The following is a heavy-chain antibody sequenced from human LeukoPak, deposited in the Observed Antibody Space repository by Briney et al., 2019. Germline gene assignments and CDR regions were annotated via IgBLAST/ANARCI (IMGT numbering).Heavy chain of an antibody. CDR1: GYSISSGYY. CDR2: IYHSGST. D-gene: IGHD3-10*01. V-gene: IGHV4-38-2*02. CDR3: ARDATYYYGSGSTNWFDP. J-gene: IGHJ5*02. Sequence: SETLSLTCTVSGYSISSGYYWGWIRQPPGKGLEWIGNIYHSGSTYYNPSLKSRVTMSVDTSKNQFSLKLSSVTAADTAVYYCARDATYYYGSGSTNWFDPWGQGTRVTVSS.